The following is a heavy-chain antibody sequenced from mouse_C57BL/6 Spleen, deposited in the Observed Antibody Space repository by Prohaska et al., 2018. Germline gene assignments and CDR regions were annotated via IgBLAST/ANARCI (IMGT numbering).Heavy chain of an antibody. CDR2: IRLKSDNYAT. CDR1: GFTFSNYW. D-gene: IGHD1-1*01. J-gene: IGHJ1*03. Sequence: EVKLEESGGGLVQPGGSMKLSCVAPGFTFSNYWMNWVRQSPEKGLEWVAQIRLKSDNYATHYAESVKGRFTISRDDSKSSVYLQMNNLRAEDTGIYYCTLLRGRYFDVWGTGTTVTVSS. V-gene: IGHV6-3*01. CDR3: TLLRGRYFDV.